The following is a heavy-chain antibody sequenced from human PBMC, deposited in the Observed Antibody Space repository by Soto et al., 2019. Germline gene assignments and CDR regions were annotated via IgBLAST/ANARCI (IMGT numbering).Heavy chain of an antibody. J-gene: IGHJ3*02. CDR2: IYFAGSI. D-gene: IGHD3-3*01. CDR3: ARAGVDYWTGDAFDI. Sequence: QVQLQESGPGLVKPSETLSLSCSVSGGSISGYSWGWIRQPPGKGLDCIGYIYFAGSIKYSPSLQSRAIISADASKNQFPLTLSSVTAADTAQYYCARAGVDYWTGDAFDIWGPGTMVIVSS. V-gene: IGHV4-59*01. CDR1: GGSISGYS.